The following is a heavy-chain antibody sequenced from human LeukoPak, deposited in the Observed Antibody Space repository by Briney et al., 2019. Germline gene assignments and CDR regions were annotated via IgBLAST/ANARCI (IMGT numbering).Heavy chain of an antibody. D-gene: IGHD5-18*01. CDR1: GGSVSSGSYY. J-gene: IGHJ6*04. CDR3: ARGGAMVFLEVRYYYYGMDV. Sequence: PSETLSLTCTVSGGSVSSGSYYWSWIRQPPGKGLEWIWYIYYSGSTNYNPSLKSRVTISVDTSKNQFSLKLSSVTAADTAVYYCARGGAMVFLEVRYYYYGMDVWGKGTTVTVSS. V-gene: IGHV4-61*01. CDR2: IYYSGST.